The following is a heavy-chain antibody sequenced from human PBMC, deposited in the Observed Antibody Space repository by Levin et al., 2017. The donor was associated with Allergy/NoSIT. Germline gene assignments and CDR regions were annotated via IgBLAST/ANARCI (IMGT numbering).Heavy chain of an antibody. Sequence: PEASVKVSCKASGYTFTSYGISWVRQAPGQGLEWMGWISAYNGNTNYAQKLQGRVTMTTDTSTSTAYMELRSLRSDDTAVYYCARDQNYYDSSGYYWFDPWGQGTLVTVSS. D-gene: IGHD3-22*01. CDR2: ISAYNGNT. CDR3: ARDQNYYDSSGYYWFDP. V-gene: IGHV1-18*01. J-gene: IGHJ5*02. CDR1: GYTFTSYG.